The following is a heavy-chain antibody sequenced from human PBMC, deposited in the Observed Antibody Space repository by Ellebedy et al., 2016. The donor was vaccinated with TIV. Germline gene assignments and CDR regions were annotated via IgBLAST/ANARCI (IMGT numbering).Heavy chain of an antibody. V-gene: IGHV3-23*01. D-gene: IGHD3-10*01. Sequence: GESLKISCAASGFTFSIYAMSWVRQAQGKGLEWVSLISGSGDSTYYADSVKGRFTISRDNAKNTLYVQMKRLRAEDTAVYYCAKRHYGFHAYEDITHWGQGTLVSVSS. J-gene: IGHJ4*02. CDR3: AKRHYGFHAYEDITH. CDR1: GFTFSIYA. CDR2: ISGSGDST.